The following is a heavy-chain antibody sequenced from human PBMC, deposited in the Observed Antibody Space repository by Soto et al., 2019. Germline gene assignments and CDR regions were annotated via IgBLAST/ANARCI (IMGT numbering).Heavy chain of an antibody. J-gene: IGHJ3*02. Sequence: EVQLLESGGGLVQPGGSLRLSCAASGFTFSSYAMSWVRQAPGKGLEWVSAISGSGGSTYYADSVKGRFTISRDNSKNPLYLQMNSLRAEDTAVYYCAKAQTYYYDSSGRDAFDIRGQGTMVTVSS. D-gene: IGHD3-22*01. CDR3: AKAQTYYYDSSGRDAFDI. CDR2: ISGSGGST. CDR1: GFTFSSYA. V-gene: IGHV3-23*01.